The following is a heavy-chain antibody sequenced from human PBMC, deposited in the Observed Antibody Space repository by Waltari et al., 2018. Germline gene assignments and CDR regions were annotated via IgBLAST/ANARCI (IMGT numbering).Heavy chain of an antibody. CDR1: GGSISSGGYS. V-gene: IGHV4-31*03. D-gene: IGHD7-27*01. CDR2: IYYSGST. J-gene: IGHJ4*02. Sequence: QVQLQESGPGLVKPSQTLSLTCTVSGGSISSGGYSWSWIRQHPGKGLEWIGYIYYSGSTYYNPSLKSRVTISVDTSKNQFSLKLSSVTVADTAVYYCARENGDSSVDYWGQGPLVTVSS. CDR3: ARENGDSSVDY.